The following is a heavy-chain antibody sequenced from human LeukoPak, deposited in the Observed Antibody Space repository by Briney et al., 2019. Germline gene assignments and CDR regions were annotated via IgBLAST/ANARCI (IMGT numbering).Heavy chain of an antibody. CDR3: ARGGPGSYSAADY. J-gene: IGHJ4*02. CDR1: GFTLSNYW. D-gene: IGHD3-10*01. V-gene: IGHV3-74*01. Sequence: PGGSLRLSCEASGFTLSNYWMHWVRQAPGKGLVWVSRSNSAGSSKSYVGSVKGRFTISRDNAKNTLYLQMDSLRAEDTAVYFCARGGPGSYSAADYWGQGTLVTVSS. CDR2: SNSAGSSK.